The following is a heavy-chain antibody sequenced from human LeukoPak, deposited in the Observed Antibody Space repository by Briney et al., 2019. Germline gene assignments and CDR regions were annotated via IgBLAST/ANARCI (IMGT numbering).Heavy chain of an antibody. CDR3: ARSAYYGSGSYYFDY. Sequence: SVKVSCKASGGTFSSYAISWVRQAPGQGLEWMGGIIPIFGTANYAQKFQGRVTITADESTSTAYMELSSLRSEDTAVYYCARSAYYGSGSYYFDYWGQGTLVTVSS. J-gene: IGHJ4*02. D-gene: IGHD3-10*01. CDR1: GGTFSSYA. V-gene: IGHV1-69*13. CDR2: IIPIFGTA.